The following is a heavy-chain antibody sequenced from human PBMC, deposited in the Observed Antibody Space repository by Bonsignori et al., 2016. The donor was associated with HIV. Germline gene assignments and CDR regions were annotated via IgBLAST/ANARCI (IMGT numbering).Heavy chain of an antibody. J-gene: IGHJ6*03. Sequence: QVQLQESGPGLVKPSETLSLTCTVSGGSISSNYWSWIRQSPGKGLEWIGYIYYTGTTSYNPSLKSRVTISLDTSKKQLSLTLRSVTAADTAVYYCARDVWSGEPDYHYYMDVVGPRGPQSPSP. V-gene: IGHV4-59*12. CDR3: ARDVWSGEPDYHYYMDV. CDR1: GGSISSNY. D-gene: IGHD3-10*01. CDR2: IYYTGTT.